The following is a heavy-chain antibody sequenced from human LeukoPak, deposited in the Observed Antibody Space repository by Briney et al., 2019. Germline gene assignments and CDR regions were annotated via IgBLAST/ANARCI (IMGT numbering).Heavy chain of an antibody. D-gene: IGHD1-26*01. Sequence: PGGSLRLSCAASGFTFSGYSMNWVRQAPGKGLEWVSSISSSSSYIYYADSVKGRFTISRDNAKNSLYLQMNSLRAEDTAVYYCARDRSGGYRGPEFYYFDYWGQGTLVTVSS. CDR2: ISSSSSYI. V-gene: IGHV3-21*01. CDR3: ARDRSGGYRGPEFYYFDY. J-gene: IGHJ4*02. CDR1: GFTFSGYS.